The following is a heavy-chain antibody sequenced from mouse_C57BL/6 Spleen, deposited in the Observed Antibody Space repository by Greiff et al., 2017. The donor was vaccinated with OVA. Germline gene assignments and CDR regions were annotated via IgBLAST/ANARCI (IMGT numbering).Heavy chain of an antibody. J-gene: IGHJ2*01. Sequence: EVKLLESGPGLVKPSQSLSLTCSVTGYSITSGYYWNWIRQFPGNKLEWMGYISYDGSNNYNPSLKNRISITRDTSKNQFFLKLNSVTTEDTATYYCARVLLRYYFDYWGQGTTLTVSS. CDR1: GYSITSGYY. D-gene: IGHD1-1*01. V-gene: IGHV3-6*01. CDR3: ARVLLRYYFDY. CDR2: ISYDGSN.